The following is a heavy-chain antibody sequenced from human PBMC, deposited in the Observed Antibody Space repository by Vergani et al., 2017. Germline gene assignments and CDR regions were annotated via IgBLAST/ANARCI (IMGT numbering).Heavy chain of an antibody. CDR3: AKRSGDYLNGCDP. J-gene: IGHJ5*02. CDR1: GRSINSHNYY. CDR2: SHTSGST. Sequence: QVQLQESGPGLVKPSQTLSLICTVSGRSINSHNYYWSWIRPPAGKGLEWIGRSHTSGSTNYNPSLKSRVTMSEDTSKNQFSLNLTSVTAADTAVYYCAKRSGDYLNGCDPWGQGTLVTVSS. V-gene: IGHV4-61*02. D-gene: IGHD3-22*01.